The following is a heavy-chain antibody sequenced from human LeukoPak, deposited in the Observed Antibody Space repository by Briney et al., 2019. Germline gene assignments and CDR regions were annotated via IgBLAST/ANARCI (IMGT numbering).Heavy chain of an antibody. D-gene: IGHD2-2*01. J-gene: IGHJ6*03. CDR3: ARGTIVVVPAALYYYYYYMDV. CDR1: GGSISSYY. Sequence: PSETLSLTCTVSGGSISSYYWSWIRQPPGKGLEWIGDIYYSGSTNYNPSLKSRVTISVDTSKNQFSLKLSSVTAADTAVYYCARGTIVVVPAALYYYYYYMDVWGKGTTVTVSS. CDR2: IYYSGST. V-gene: IGHV4-59*01.